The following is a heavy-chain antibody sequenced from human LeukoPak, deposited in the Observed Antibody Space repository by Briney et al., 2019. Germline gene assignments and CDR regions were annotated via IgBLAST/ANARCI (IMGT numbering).Heavy chain of an antibody. D-gene: IGHD3-22*01. J-gene: IGHJ4*02. Sequence: GGSLRLACAASETTSSSHWMPWVRHAPGKGLVWVAHINLDGSITTYADSVKGRFTNSRDNAKNTLYLQMNSLRAEDTAVYYCARVTRGPSYYYDSSGYESGDYWGQGTLVTVSS. CDR1: ETTSSSHW. CDR3: ARVTRGPSYYYDSSGYESGDY. CDR2: INLDGSIT. V-gene: IGHV3-74*01.